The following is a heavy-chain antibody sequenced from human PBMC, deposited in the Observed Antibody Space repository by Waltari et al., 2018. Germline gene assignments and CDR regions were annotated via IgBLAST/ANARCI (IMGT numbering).Heavy chain of an antibody. V-gene: IGHV3-23*04. Sequence: EVQLVESGGGLVQPGGSLRLSCAASGFIFSNSAMSWVRQAPGKGLEWVSSVSGSGGTSYVADSVKGRFTIARDNYKNTLYLQMNSLRVEDTAIDYCAKGSSYGDPADYFDYWGQGTLVIVSS. D-gene: IGHD4-17*01. CDR1: GFIFSNSA. J-gene: IGHJ4*02. CDR2: VSGSGGTS. CDR3: AKGSSYGDPADYFDY.